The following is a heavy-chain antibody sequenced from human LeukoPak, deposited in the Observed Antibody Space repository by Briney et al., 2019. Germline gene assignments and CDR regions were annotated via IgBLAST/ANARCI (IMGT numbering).Heavy chain of an antibody. CDR2: IIPILGIA. J-gene: IGHJ1*01. CDR1: GGTFSSYT. CDR3: ARALIVGATIGAFQH. D-gene: IGHD1-26*01. Sequence: SVKVSCKASGGTFSSYTISWVRQAPGQGLEWMGRIIPILGIANYGQKFQGRVTITADKSTSTAYMELSSLRSEDTAVYYCARALIVGATIGAFQHWGQGTLVTVSS. V-gene: IGHV1-69*02.